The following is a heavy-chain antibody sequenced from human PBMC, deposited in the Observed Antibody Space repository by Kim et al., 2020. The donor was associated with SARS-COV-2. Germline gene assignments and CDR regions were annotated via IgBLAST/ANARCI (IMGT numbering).Heavy chain of an antibody. CDR1: GFTFSSYA. Sequence: GGSLRLSCAASGFTFSSYAMSWVRQAPGKGLEWVSGISGSGGSTDYADSVKGRFTISRDNSKNTLYLQMNSLRAEDTAVYYCAKGVAGYYYYGMDVWGQGTTVTVSS. V-gene: IGHV3-23*01. D-gene: IGHD2-15*01. CDR2: ISGSGGST. CDR3: AKGVAGYYYYGMDV. J-gene: IGHJ6*02.